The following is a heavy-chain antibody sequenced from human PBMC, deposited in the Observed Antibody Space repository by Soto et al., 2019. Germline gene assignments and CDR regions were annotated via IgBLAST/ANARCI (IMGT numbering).Heavy chain of an antibody. D-gene: IGHD6-6*01. V-gene: IGHV2-5*02. Sequence: QITLKESGPTLVKPTQPLTLTCTFSGFSLSTSGVGVGWIRQPPGKALEWLALIYWDDDKRYSPSLKSRLTITKDTSKNQVVLTMTNMDPVDTATYYCAHGGWKQLVGSLSPEDWFDPWGQGTLVTVSS. CDR3: AHGGWKQLVGSLSPEDWFDP. J-gene: IGHJ5*02. CDR1: GFSLSTSGVG. CDR2: IYWDDDK.